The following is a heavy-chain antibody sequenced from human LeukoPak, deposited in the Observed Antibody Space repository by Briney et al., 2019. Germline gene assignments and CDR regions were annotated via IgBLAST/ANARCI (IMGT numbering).Heavy chain of an antibody. CDR3: ARGYRPHTSGWDY. V-gene: IGHV4-61*08. D-gene: IGHD6-19*01. CDR1: GASISSGGYF. CDR2: IYNSGSA. Sequence: PSETLSLTCTVSGASISSGGYFWSWIRQHPGKGLEWIGYIYNSGSAYYNPSLKSRVTMSVDTSKNQFSLKLHSVTAADTAVYYCARGYRPHTSGWDYWGQGTLVTVSS. J-gene: IGHJ4*02.